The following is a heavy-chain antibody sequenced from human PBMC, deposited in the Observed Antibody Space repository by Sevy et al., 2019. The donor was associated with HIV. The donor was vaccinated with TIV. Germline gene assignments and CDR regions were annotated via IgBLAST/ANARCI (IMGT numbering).Heavy chain of an antibody. CDR3: AREGVDFWSGPVDFDYGMDV. J-gene: IGHJ6*02. V-gene: IGHV3-74*01. CDR1: GFTFSRYW. D-gene: IGHD3-3*01. CDR2: INTQGTNT. Sequence: GGSLRLSCAASGFTFSRYWMHWVRHAPGKGLVWVSRINTQGTNTIYADYVKGRFTISRDKAKNTVSLQMNSLRADDTGVYYCAREGVDFWSGPVDFDYGMDVWGQGTTVTVSS.